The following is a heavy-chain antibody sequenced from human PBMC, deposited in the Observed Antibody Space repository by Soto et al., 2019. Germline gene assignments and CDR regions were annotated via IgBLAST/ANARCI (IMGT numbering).Heavy chain of an antibody. D-gene: IGHD2-2*01. J-gene: IGHJ3*02. CDR2: IWYDGSNK. V-gene: IGHV3-33*03. Sequence: GGSLRLSCAASGFTFSNYGMHWVRQAPGKGLEWVAVIWYDGSNKYYVDSVKGRFTISRDNSKNTLYLQMNSLRAEDTALYYCTGGISSTSPDPKAFDIWGQGTMVTVSS. CDR3: TGGISSTSPDPKAFDI. CDR1: GFTFSNYG.